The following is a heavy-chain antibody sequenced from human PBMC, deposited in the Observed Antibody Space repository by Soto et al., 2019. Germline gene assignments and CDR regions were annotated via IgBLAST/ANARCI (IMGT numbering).Heavy chain of an antibody. CDR1: GGTFSSYT. J-gene: IGHJ6*02. Sequence: QVQLVQSGAEVKKPGSSVKVSCKASGGTFSSYTISWVRQAPGQGLEWMGRIIPILGIANYAQKFQGRVTITADKATSTAYMELSSLRSEDTAVYYCARVPPGCSRDTGGSCYLSTRRHYDYYYGMDVWGQGTTVTVSS. V-gene: IGHV1-69*02. CDR2: IIPILGIA. CDR3: ARVPPGCSRDTGGSCYLSTRRHYDYYYGMDV. D-gene: IGHD2-15*01.